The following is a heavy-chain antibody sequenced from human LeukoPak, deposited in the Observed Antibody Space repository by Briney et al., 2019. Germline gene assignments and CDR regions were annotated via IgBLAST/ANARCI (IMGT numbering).Heavy chain of an antibody. CDR1: GFTFSSYG. CDR2: ISYDGSNK. D-gene: IGHD6-13*01. J-gene: IGHJ6*02. V-gene: IGHV3-30*18. CDR3: AKGRQQLGEYYYYGMDV. Sequence: GGSLRLSCAASGFTFSSYGMHWVRQAPGKGLEWVAVISYDGSNKYHADSVKGRFTISRDNSKNTLYLQMNSLRAEDTAVYYCAKGRQQLGEYYYYGMDVWGQGTTVTVSS.